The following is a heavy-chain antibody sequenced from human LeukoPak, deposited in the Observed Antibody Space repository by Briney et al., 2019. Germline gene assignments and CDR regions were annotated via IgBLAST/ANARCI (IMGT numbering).Heavy chain of an antibody. Sequence: GGSLRLSCAASGFILSNYRMNWVRQAPGKGLEWVSYISSSGNSREYADSVKGRFTISRDNAKNSLYLQMNSLRAEDTAVYYCAGSNWADYWGQGTLVTVSS. CDR3: AGSNWADY. V-gene: IGHV3-48*04. CDR1: GFILSNYR. CDR2: ISSSGNSR. J-gene: IGHJ4*02. D-gene: IGHD1-1*01.